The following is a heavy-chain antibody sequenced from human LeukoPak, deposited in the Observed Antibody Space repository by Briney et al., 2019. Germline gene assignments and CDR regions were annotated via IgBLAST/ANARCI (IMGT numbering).Heavy chain of an antibody. CDR1: GGSICSGSYY. V-gene: IGHV4-61*02. CDR2: IYTSGST. D-gene: IGHD3-10*01. Sequence: PSETLSLTCTVSGGSICSGSYYWSWIRQPAGKGLEWIGRIYTSGSTNYNPSLKSRVTISVDTSMNQFSLKLSSVTAADTAVYYCAREGDYYGSGSYYTPFDYWGQGTLVTVSS. J-gene: IGHJ4*02. CDR3: AREGDYYGSGSYYTPFDY.